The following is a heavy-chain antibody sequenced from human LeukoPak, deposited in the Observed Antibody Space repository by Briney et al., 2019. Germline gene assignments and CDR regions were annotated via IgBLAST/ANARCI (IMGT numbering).Heavy chain of an antibody. V-gene: IGHV4-61*02. D-gene: IGHD2-15*01. Sequence: PSETLSLTCTASGGSISSGSYYWSWIRQPAGKGLEWIGRIYTSGSTNYNPSLKSRVTISVDTSKNQFSLKLSSVTAADTAVYYCASFGSLNAFDIWGQGTMVTVSS. CDR1: GGSISSGSYY. CDR2: IYTSGST. J-gene: IGHJ3*02. CDR3: ASFGSLNAFDI.